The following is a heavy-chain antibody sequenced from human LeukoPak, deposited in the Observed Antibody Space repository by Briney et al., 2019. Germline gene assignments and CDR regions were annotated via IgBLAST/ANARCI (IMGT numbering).Heavy chain of an antibody. D-gene: IGHD1-26*01. CDR2: FDPEDGET. V-gene: IGHV1-24*01. CDR1: GYTLTELS. Sequence: ASVKVSCKVSGYTLTELSMHWVRQAPGNGLEWMGGFDPEDGETIYAQKFQGRVTMTEDTSTDTAYMELSSLRSEDTAVYYCATRRSYVPARDYWGQGTLVTVSS. CDR3: ATRRSYVPARDY. J-gene: IGHJ4*02.